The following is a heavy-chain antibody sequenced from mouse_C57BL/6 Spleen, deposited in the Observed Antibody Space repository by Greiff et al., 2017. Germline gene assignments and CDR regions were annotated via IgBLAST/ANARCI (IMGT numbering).Heavy chain of an antibody. CDR1: GFNIKDDY. D-gene: IGHD1-1*01. CDR3: TRITTVVEGY. CDR2: IDPENGDT. J-gene: IGHJ2*01. V-gene: IGHV14-4*01. Sequence: VQLQQSGAELVRPGASVKLSCTASGFNIKDDYMHWVKQRPEQGLEWIGWIDPENGDTEYASKFQGKATITADTSSNTAYLQLSSLTSEDTAVYYCTRITTVVEGYWGQGTTLTVSS.